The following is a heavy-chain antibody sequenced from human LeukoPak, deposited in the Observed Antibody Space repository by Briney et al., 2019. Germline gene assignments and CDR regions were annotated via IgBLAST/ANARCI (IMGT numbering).Heavy chain of an antibody. CDR3: ARGSGSYWRNKYYFDY. Sequence: ASVKVSCKASGYTFTGYYMHWVRQAPGQGLEWMGWINPNSGGTNYAQKFQGRVTMTRDTSISTAYMELSRLRSDDTAVYYCARGSGSYWRNKYYFDYWGQGTLVTVSS. D-gene: IGHD3-10*01. V-gene: IGHV1-2*02. J-gene: IGHJ4*02. CDR2: INPNSGGT. CDR1: GYTFTGYY.